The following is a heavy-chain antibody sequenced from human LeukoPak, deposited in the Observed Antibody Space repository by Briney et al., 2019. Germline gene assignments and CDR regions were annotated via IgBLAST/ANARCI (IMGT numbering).Heavy chain of an antibody. Sequence: SATMSLTSTAADSSISSYYRSWLRQPPRKRLEWIGYIYYSGSTNYNPSLKSRVTISVDTSKNQFSLKLSSVTAADTAVYYCAKNYYGADAFDILGQGTMVNGSS. J-gene: IGHJ3*02. CDR2: IYYSGST. D-gene: IGHD4-17*01. CDR1: DSSISSYY. V-gene: IGHV4-59*01. CDR3: AKNYYGADAFDI.